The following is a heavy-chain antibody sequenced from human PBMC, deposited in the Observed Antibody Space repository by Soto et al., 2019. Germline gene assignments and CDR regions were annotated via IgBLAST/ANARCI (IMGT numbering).Heavy chain of an antibody. D-gene: IGHD2-8*01. Sequence: GASVKVSCKASGYTFTSYGISWVRQAPGQVLEGMGWISAYNGNSNYAQKLQGRVTMTTDTSTSTAYMELRSLRSDDTAVYCCARDRGEGIVLMVYAPYYYYGMDVWGQGTTVTVAS. CDR3: ARDRGEGIVLMVYAPYYYYGMDV. CDR2: ISAYNGNS. J-gene: IGHJ6*02. V-gene: IGHV1-18*01. CDR1: GYTFTSYG.